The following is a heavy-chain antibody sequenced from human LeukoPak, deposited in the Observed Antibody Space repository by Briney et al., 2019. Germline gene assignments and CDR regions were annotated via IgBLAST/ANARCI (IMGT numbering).Heavy chain of an antibody. D-gene: IGHD5-12*01. CDR1: GFTFSSYS. V-gene: IGHV3-21*01. Sequence: GGSLRLSCAASGFTFSSYSMNWVRQAPGKGLEWVSSISSSSSYIYYADSVEGRFTISRDNAKNSLYLQMNSLRAEDTAVYYCARDLNVALDAFDIWGQGTMVTVSS. J-gene: IGHJ3*02. CDR3: ARDLNVALDAFDI. CDR2: ISSSSSYI.